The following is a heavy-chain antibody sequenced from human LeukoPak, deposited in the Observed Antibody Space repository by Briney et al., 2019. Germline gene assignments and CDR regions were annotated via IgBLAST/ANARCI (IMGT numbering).Heavy chain of an antibody. CDR2: FYVQVGET. J-gene: IGHJ4*02. CDR3: ATVQSGSLDFDL. CDR1: GYTLTELS. D-gene: IGHD1-26*01. V-gene: IGHV1-24*01. Sequence: SVKVSRKVSGYTLTELSMHLVRLAPATGREGTGVFYVQVGETNYVQKLQARVTRTEDTSTDTVYVELSSLRAEDTAVYYCATVQSGSLDFDLWGQGTLVTVSS.